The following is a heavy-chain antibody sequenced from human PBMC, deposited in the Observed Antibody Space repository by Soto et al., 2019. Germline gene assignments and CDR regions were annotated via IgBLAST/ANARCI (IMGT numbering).Heavy chain of an antibody. CDR1: GFSLSTSGVG. D-gene: IGHD3-9*01. CDR2: IYWDDSK. Sequence: QITLKESGPTLVRPTQTLTLTCAFSGFSLSTSGVGVGWIRQPPGKALEWLAVIYWDDSKHYSPSLRSRLTITKDPSKNQVVLTMTNMDPMDTDTYYCANKGPEDWPLDYWGQGTLVTVSS. V-gene: IGHV2-5*02. CDR3: ANKGPEDWPLDY. J-gene: IGHJ4*02.